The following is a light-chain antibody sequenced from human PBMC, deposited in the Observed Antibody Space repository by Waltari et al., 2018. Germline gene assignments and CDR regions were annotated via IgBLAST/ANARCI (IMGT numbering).Light chain of an antibody. Sequence: DIQMTQSPSSLSASVGDRVTITCRASQDINKYVAWYQQKPGKAPVLLIFGASTLHSGVSSRFSGSGSATHFTLTISSLQPDDVATYYCQKYHSAPYTFGQGTKLEI. CDR3: QKYHSAPYT. CDR1: QDINKY. J-gene: IGKJ2*01. CDR2: GAS. V-gene: IGKV1-27*01.